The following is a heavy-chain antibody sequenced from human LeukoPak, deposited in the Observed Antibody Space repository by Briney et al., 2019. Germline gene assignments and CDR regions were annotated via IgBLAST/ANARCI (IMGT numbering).Heavy chain of an antibody. D-gene: IGHD3-22*01. CDR3: ARDVSYDSSGYYWYFDL. V-gene: IGHV4-4*07. Sequence: KPSETLSLTCTVSGGSISSYYWSWIRQPAGKGLSWFGGFYTSGSTNYNPSLKSRVTMSVDTSKNQFSLKLSSVTAADTAVYYCARDVSYDSSGYYWYFDLWGRGTLVTVSS. CDR2: FYTSGST. CDR1: GGSISSYY. J-gene: IGHJ2*01.